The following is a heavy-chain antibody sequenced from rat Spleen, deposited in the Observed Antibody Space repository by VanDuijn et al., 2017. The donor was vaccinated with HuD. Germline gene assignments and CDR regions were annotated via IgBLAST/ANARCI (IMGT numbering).Heavy chain of an antibody. Sequence: EVQVVESGGGLVQPGRSLKLSCAASGFTFSNYYMAWVRQAPKQGLEWVASISSGGGNTYYRDSVRGRFTISRDDAETTLYLQMDSLRSEDTATYYCARDPSTTVALDYWGQGVMVTVSS. V-gene: IGHV5-25*01. CDR1: GFTFSNYY. J-gene: IGHJ2*01. CDR3: ARDPSTTVALDY. CDR2: ISSGGGNT. D-gene: IGHD1-1*01.